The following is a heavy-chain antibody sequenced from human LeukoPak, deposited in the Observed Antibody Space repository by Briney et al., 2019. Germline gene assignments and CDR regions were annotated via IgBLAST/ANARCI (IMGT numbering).Heavy chain of an antibody. J-gene: IGHJ4*02. Sequence: GGSLRLSCAASGFTFSSYGMHWVRQAPGKGLEWVAFIRYDGSNKYYADSVKGRFTISRDNSKNTLYLQMNSLRAEDTAVYYCARDHYYGSGADYWGQGTLVTVSS. CDR1: GFTFSSYG. D-gene: IGHD3-10*01. CDR2: IRYDGSNK. CDR3: ARDHYYGSGADY. V-gene: IGHV3-30*02.